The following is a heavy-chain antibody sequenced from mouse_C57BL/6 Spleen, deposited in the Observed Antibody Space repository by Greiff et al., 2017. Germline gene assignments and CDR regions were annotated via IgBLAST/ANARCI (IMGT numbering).Heavy chain of an antibody. CDR3: ARSDYGSSPRYFGV. Sequence: EVQLQQSGPELVKPGASVKISCKASGYSFTDYNMNWVKQSNGKSLEWIGVINPNYGTTSYNQKFKGKATLTVDQSSSTAYMQLNSLTSEDSAVYYGARSDYGSSPRYFGVWGTGTTVAVSS. V-gene: IGHV1-39*01. CDR1: GYSFTDYN. CDR2: INPNYGTT. D-gene: IGHD1-1*01. J-gene: IGHJ1*03.